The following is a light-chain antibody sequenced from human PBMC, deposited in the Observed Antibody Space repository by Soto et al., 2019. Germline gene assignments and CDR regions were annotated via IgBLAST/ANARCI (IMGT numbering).Light chain of an antibody. CDR3: TSYASGSSHVV. CDR1: SSDIGGYDY. V-gene: IGLV2-14*01. J-gene: IGLJ2*01. CDR2: DVI. Sequence: QSVLTQPASVSGSPGQSITLSCTGTSSDIGGYDYVSWYQRHPGKAPKLIIYDVINRPSGVSNRFSGSKSGNTASLTISGLQAEDEADYYCTSYASGSSHVVFGGGTQLTVL.